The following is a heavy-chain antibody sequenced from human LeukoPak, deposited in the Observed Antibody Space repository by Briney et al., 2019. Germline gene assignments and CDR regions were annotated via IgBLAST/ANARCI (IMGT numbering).Heavy chain of an antibody. J-gene: IGHJ4*02. Sequence: SETLSLTCTVSGVSISSISYYWGWIRQPPGKGLEWIGEINHSGSTNYNPSLKSRVTISVDTSKNQFSLKLSSVTAADTAVYYCARDRWGSAAPDYWGQGTLVTVSS. CDR1: GVSISSISYY. V-gene: IGHV4-39*07. CDR3: ARDRWGSAAPDY. D-gene: IGHD3-16*01. CDR2: INHSGST.